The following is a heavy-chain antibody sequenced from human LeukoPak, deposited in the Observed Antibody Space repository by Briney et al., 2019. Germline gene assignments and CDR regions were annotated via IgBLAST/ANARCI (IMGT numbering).Heavy chain of an antibody. CDR2: IYYSGST. D-gene: IGHD1-1*01. Sequence: SETLSLTCTVSGGSISSGGYYWSWIRQHPRKGLEWIGYIYYSGSTYYNPSLKSRVTISVDTSKNQFSLKLSSVTAADTAVYYCARAPSATGLYSNWFDPWGQGTLVTVSS. V-gene: IGHV4-31*03. CDR3: ARAPSATGLYSNWFDP. CDR1: GGSISSGGYY. J-gene: IGHJ5*02.